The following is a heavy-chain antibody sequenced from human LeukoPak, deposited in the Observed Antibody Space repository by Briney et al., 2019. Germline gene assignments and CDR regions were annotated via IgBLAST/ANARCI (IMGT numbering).Heavy chain of an antibody. V-gene: IGHV3-30*04. Sequence: PGGSLRLSCAASGFTFSSYAMHWVRQAPGKGLEWVAVISYDGSNKYYADSVKGRFTISRDNSKNTLYLQMNSLRAEDTAVYYCASDDYYDSRGYQYYLDYWGQGTLVTVSS. D-gene: IGHD3-22*01. CDR2: ISYDGSNK. CDR3: ASDDYYDSRGYQYYLDY. CDR1: GFTFSSYA. J-gene: IGHJ4*02.